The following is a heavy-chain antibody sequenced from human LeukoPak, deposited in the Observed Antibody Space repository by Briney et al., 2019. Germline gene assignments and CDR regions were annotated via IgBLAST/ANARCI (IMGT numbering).Heavy chain of an antibody. CDR3: AKDQGVGATHEFDN. D-gene: IGHD1-26*01. V-gene: IGHV3-21*06. CDR2: ISSSSRYK. Sequence: GGSLRLSCAASGFTFSSYSMNWVRQAPGKGLQWVSSISSSSRYKYYADSVKGRFTISRDNAKNSLYLQMNSLRAEDTAVYYCAKDQGVGATHEFDNWGQGTLVTVSS. J-gene: IGHJ4*02. CDR1: GFTFSSYS.